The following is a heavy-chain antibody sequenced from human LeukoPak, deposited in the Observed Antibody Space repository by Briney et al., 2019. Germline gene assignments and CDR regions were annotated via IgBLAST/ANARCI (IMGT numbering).Heavy chain of an antibody. CDR1: GFTFSNAW. CDR3: TTEYSYGLGAYYFDY. D-gene: IGHD5-18*01. Sequence: GGSLRLSCAASGFTFSNAWMSWVRQAPGKGLVWVGRIKSKTDGGTTDYAAPVKGRFTISRDDSKNTLYLQMNSLKTEDTAVYYCTTEYSYGLGAYYFDYWGQGTLVTVSS. CDR2: IKSKTDGGTT. V-gene: IGHV3-15*01. J-gene: IGHJ4*02.